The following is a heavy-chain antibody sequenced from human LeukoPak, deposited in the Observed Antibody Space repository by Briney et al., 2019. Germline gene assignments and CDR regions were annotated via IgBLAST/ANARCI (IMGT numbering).Heavy chain of an antibody. CDR2: ISTSGST. Sequence: SETLSLTCTVSGGSISSYYWSWIRQPAGKGLESIGHISTSGSTNYNPSLKSRVTISVDKSKNQFSLKLSSVTAADTAVYYCARYDVGWYYFDYWGQGTLVTVSS. J-gene: IGHJ4*02. V-gene: IGHV4-4*07. CDR1: GGSISSYY. D-gene: IGHD6-19*01. CDR3: ARYDVGWYYFDY.